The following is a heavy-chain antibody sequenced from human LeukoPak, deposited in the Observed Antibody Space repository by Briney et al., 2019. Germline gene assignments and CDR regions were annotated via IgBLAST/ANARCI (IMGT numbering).Heavy chain of an antibody. J-gene: IGHJ4*02. D-gene: IGHD3-22*01. CDR3: ARYGLYYYDSSGYSDY. CDR1: GFTFSSYE. CDR2: ISSSGSTI. V-gene: IGHV3-48*03. Sequence: PGGSLRLSCAASGFTFSSYEMNWVRQAPGKGLEWVSYISSSGSTIYYADSVKGRFTISRDNAKNSLYLQMNSLRAEDTAVYYCARYGLYYYDSSGYSDYWGQGTLVTVSS.